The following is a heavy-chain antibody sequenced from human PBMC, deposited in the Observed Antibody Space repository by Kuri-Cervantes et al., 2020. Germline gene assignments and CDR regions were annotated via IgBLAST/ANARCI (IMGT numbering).Heavy chain of an antibody. CDR2: INPNSGGT. CDR3: ARALSMVRGVIIHGIDV. D-gene: IGHD3-10*01. V-gene: IGHV1-2*02. Sequence: ASVKVSCKASGYTFTGYYMHWVRQAPGQGLEWMGWINPNSGGTNYAQKFQGRVTMTRDTSISTAYMELSRLRSDDTAVYYCARALSMVRGVIIHGIDVWGQGTMVTVSS. J-gene: IGHJ6*02. CDR1: GYTFTGYY.